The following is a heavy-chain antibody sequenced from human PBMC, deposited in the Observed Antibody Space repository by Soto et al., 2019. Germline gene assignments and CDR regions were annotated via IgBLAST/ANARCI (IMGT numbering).Heavy chain of an antibody. D-gene: IGHD3-22*01. CDR3: AISGRNYYDSSGYYPHDAFDI. Sequence: QVPLVQSGAEVKKPGSSVKVSCKASGGTFSSYAISWVRQAPGQGLEWMGGIIPIFGTANYAQKFQGRVTITADESTSTAYMELSSLRSEDTAVYYCAISGRNYYDSSGYYPHDAFDIWGQGTMVTVSS. V-gene: IGHV1-69*01. CDR1: GGTFSSYA. CDR2: IIPIFGTA. J-gene: IGHJ3*02.